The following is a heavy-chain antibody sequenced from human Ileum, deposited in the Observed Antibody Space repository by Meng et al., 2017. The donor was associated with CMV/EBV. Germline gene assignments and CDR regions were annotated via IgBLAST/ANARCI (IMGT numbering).Heavy chain of an antibody. V-gene: IGHV3-72*01. CDR2: IRNKANRYTT. CDR1: GFTFSDHY. CDR3: ARSSATWDSVVDY. Sequence: EVQMSESGGGLVQPGGSLRLSCAASGFTFSDHYMDWVRQAPGKGLEWVGRIRNKANRYTTEYAASVKGRFTISRDDSNNLLYLQMNSLKTEDTAVYYCARSSATWDSVVDYWGQGTLVTVSS. J-gene: IGHJ4*02. D-gene: IGHD2-2*01.